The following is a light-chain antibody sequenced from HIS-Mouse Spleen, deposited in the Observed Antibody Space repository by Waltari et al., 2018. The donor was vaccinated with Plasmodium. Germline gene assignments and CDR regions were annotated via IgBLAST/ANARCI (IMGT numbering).Light chain of an antibody. V-gene: IGLV3-21*02. J-gene: IGLJ2*01. CDR3: QVWDSSSDHPV. Sequence: SYVLTQPPSVSVAPGQTARINCGGNKLGRKSVHWYQQKPGQAPVLVVYDDSDRPSGIPERFSGSNSGNTATLTISRVEAGDEADYYCQVWDSSSDHPVFGGGTKLTVL. CDR1: KLGRKS. CDR2: DDS.